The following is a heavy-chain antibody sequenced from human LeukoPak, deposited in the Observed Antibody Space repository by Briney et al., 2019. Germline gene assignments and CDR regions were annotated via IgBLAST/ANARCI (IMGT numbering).Heavy chain of an antibody. V-gene: IGHV4-34*01. CDR3: ASGRYDFWSGYYKGRWFDP. CDR2: INHSGST. CDR1: GGSFSGYY. D-gene: IGHD3-3*01. J-gene: IGHJ5*02. Sequence: PSETLFLTCAVYGGSFSGYYWSWVRQPPGKGLEWVGEINHSGSTNYNPSLKSRVTISVDTSKNQFSLKLSSVTAADTAVYYCASGRYDFWSGYYKGRWFDPWGQGTLVTVSS.